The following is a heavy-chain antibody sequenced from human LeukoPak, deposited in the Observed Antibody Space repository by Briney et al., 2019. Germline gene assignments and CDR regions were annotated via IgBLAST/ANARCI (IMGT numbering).Heavy chain of an antibody. D-gene: IGHD1-1*01. CDR2: LSSSSSSFI. V-gene: IGHV3-21*01. J-gene: IGHJ4*02. CDR3: ARGTYWSPLDFDY. CDR1: EFTFSTYH. Sequence: RGSLRLSCAASEFTFSTYHMHWVRQAPGKGLEWVSSLSSSSSSFIYYADSVKGRFTISRDNAKDSLYLQMNSLRAEDTAVYYCARGTYWSPLDFDYWGQGTLVTVSS.